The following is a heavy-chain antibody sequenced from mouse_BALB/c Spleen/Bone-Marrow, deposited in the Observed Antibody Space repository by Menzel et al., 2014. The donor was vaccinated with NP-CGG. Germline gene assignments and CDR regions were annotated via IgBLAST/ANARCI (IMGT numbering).Heavy chain of an antibody. CDR2: IRNKAYGYTT. Sequence: DVMLVESGGGLVQPGGSLGLSCTTSGFTFTDYYMSWVRQPPGKALEWLAFIRNKAYGYTTKYSASVRSQFTNSKDNSQSILYLQKNTLRAEDSATYYCSRFPMDYWGQGTSVTGSS. CDR1: GFTFTDYY. J-gene: IGHJ4*01. CDR3: SRFPMDY. V-gene: IGHV7-3*02.